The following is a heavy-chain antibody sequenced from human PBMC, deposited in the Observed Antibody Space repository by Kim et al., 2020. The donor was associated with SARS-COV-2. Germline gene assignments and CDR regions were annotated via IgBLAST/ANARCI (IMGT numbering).Heavy chain of an antibody. CDR2: IYTSGST. CDR3: ACEIHRPVEEAHYFDY. V-gene: IGHV4-4*07. J-gene: IGHJ4*02. D-gene: IGHD1-1*01. Sequence: SETLSLTCTVSGGSISSYYWSWIRQPAGKGLEWIGRIYTSGSTNYNPSLKSRVTMSVDTSKNQFSLKLSSVTAADTAVYYCACEIHRPVEEAHYFDYWGQGTLVTVSS. CDR1: GGSISSYY.